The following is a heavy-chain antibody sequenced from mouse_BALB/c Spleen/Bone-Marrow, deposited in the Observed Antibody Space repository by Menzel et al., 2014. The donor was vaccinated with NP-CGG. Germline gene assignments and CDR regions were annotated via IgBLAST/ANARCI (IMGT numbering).Heavy chain of an antibody. CDR3: AGVYPGYYSLVC. V-gene: IGHV1-67*01. CDR2: ISTYSVNT. J-gene: IGHJ4*01. CDR1: CYTFTDYA. Sequence: VQQQQSWPELARPGVSVKISCKGSCYTFTDYAMHWVKQSHIKSLEWIGVISTYSVNTNYNHKFKGKATMTVDKSSSTAYVELARLTSEDSDIYFCAGVYPGYYSLVCWGHGTSVTVSS. D-gene: IGHD5-1-1*01.